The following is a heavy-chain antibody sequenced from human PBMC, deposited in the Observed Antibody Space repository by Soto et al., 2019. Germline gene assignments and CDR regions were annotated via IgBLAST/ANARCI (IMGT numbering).Heavy chain of an antibody. D-gene: IGHD6-13*01. Sequence: EVQLVESGGGLVKPGGSLRLSCAASGFTFSSYSMNWVRQAPGKGLEWVSSISSSSSYIYYADSVKGRFTISRDNAKNSLYLQMNSLRAEDTAVYYCARDRGSSEPSFDYWGQGTLVTVSS. CDR3: ARDRGSSEPSFDY. J-gene: IGHJ4*02. CDR2: ISSSSSYI. CDR1: GFTFSSYS. V-gene: IGHV3-21*01.